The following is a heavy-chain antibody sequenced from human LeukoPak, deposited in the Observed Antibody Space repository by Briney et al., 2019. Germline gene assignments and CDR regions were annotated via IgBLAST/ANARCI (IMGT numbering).Heavy chain of an antibody. D-gene: IGHD2/OR15-2a*01. CDR3: ARCGGLRTSYYYYFDV. Sequence: ASVKVSCKASGYTFTSYYMHWVRQAPGQGLEWMGIINPSGGSTSYAQKFQGRVTMTRDMSASTVYMELSSLRSEDTAVYFCARCGGLRTSYYYYFDVWGKGTTVTVSS. J-gene: IGHJ6*03. CDR2: INPSGGST. CDR1: GYTFTSYY. V-gene: IGHV1-46*01.